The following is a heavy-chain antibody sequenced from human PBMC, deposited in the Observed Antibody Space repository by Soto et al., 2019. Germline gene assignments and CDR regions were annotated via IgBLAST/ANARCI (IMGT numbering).Heavy chain of an antibody. J-gene: IGHJ5*02. CDR3: ARDPDGSGVRRGRWFDP. V-gene: IGHV1-18*04. D-gene: IGHD3-10*01. CDR2: ISAYNGNT. CDR1: GCNFTRYG. Sequence: QVQLVQSVAEVKKPGASVKVSCKASGCNFTRYGISWVRQAPGQGLEWMGWISAYNGNTNYAQKLQGRVTMTTDTSTSTAYMELRSLRSDDPAVYYCARDPDGSGVRRGRWFDPWGQGTLVTVSS.